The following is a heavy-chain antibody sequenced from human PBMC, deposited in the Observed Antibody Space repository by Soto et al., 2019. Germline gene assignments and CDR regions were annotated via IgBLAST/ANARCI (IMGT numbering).Heavy chain of an antibody. CDR2: IYYSGST. CDR1: GGSFSGYY. CDR3: ARPNSDGDHWYLAL. D-gene: IGHD4-17*01. J-gene: IGHJ2*01. Sequence: SETLSLTCAVYGGSFSGYYWSWIRQPPGKGLEWIGSIYYSGSTYYNPSLKSRVTISVDTSKNQFSLKLSSVTAADTAVYYCARPNSDGDHWYLALWGRGTLVTVSS. V-gene: IGHV4-34*01.